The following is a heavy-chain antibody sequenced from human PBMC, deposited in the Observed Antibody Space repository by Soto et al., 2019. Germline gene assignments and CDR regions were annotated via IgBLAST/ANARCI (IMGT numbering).Heavy chain of an antibody. V-gene: IGHV3-7*01. J-gene: IGHJ4*02. CDR3: AKIGYNDWDFDY. CDR2: INQDVSQK. D-gene: IGHD3-22*01. Sequence: WGSLLISCASSVFTFSMYWMAWVRQAPGKGLEWVANINQDVSQKLYVDSVRGRFTISRDNAKNSVYLQMNNLRADDTAVYYCAKIGYNDWDFDYWGQGTMVTVSS. CDR1: VFTFSMYW.